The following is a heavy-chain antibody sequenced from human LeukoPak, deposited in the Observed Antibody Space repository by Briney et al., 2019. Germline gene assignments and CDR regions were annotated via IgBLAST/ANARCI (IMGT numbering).Heavy chain of an antibody. CDR2: ISWNSGSI. V-gene: IGHV3-9*03. J-gene: IGHJ6*03. Sequence: GGSLRLSCAASGFTFDDYAMHWVRQAPGKGLEWVSGISWNSGSIGYADSVKGRFTISRDNAKNSLYLQMNSLRAEDMALYYCAKVGGESYYYYMDVWGKGTTVTVSS. CDR1: GFTFDDYA. D-gene: IGHD3-16*01. CDR3: AKVGGESYYYYMDV.